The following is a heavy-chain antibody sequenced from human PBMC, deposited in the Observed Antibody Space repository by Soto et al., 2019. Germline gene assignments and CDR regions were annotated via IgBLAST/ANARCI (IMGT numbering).Heavy chain of an antibody. D-gene: IGHD2-2*01. CDR2: ISSSGSTI. J-gene: IGHJ5*02. CDR3: ARDRPGYCSSTSCYDPAAGTDLANNWFDP. Sequence: GGSLRLSCAASGFTFSSYEMNWVRQAPGKWLEWVSYISSSGSTIYYADSVKGRFTIPRDNAKNSLYLQMNSVRAEDTAVYYCARDRPGYCSSTSCYDPAAGTDLANNWFDPWGQGTLVTVSS. V-gene: IGHV3-48*03. CDR1: GFTFSSYE.